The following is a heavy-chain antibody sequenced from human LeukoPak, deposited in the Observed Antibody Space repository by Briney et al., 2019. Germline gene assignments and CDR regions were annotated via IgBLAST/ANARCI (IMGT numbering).Heavy chain of an antibody. CDR2: ISGGGSGT. V-gene: IGHV3-23*01. D-gene: IGHD1-1*01. CDR1: GFTFSTYA. CDR3: ARDGIPVGY. Sequence: GGSLRLSYAPSGFTFSTYAMSWVRQAPGKGLEWVAVISGGGSGTYYADSVKGRFTISRDNAKNSLYLQMHSLRDEDTAVYYCARDGIPVGYWGQGTLVTVSS. J-gene: IGHJ4*02.